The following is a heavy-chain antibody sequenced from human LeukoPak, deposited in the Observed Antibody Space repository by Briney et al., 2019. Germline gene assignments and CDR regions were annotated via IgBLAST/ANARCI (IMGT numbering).Heavy chain of an antibody. V-gene: IGHV1-18*01. CDR2: ISAYNGNT. D-gene: IGHD3-9*01. CDR3: ARGTHFDWYPTDY. CDR1: GYTFTSYG. Sequence: GSVKVSCKASGYTFTSYGISWVRQAPGQGLEWMGWISAYNGNTNYAQKLQRRVTIPTDTSTSTAYIELTSLRSDDTAVYYCARGTHFDWYPTDYWGQGTLVTVSS. J-gene: IGHJ4*02.